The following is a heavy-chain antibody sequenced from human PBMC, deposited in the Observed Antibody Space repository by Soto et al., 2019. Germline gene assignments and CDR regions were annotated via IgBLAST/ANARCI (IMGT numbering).Heavy chain of an antibody. CDR2: IKQDGSEK. Sequence: GGALRLCCVASGFTFSNYWMSWVRQAPGKGLEWVANIKQDGSEKYYVDSVKGRFTISRDNTKNSLYLQMDTLGAEDTAVYFCASGLWTFQHWGQGTLVTVSS. D-gene: IGHD3-10*01. V-gene: IGHV3-7*01. CDR3: ASGLWTFQH. CDR1: GFTFSNYW. J-gene: IGHJ1*01.